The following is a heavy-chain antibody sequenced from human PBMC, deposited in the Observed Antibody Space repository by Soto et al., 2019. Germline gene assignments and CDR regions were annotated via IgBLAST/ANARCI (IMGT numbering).Heavy chain of an antibody. CDR3: AREDSYGNWFDP. J-gene: IGHJ5*02. V-gene: IGHV1-8*01. CDR2: MNPNSGNT. CDR1: GYTFTSYD. Sequence: ASVKASCKASGYTFTSYDINWVRQATGQGLEWMGWMNPNSGNTGYAQKFQGRVTMTRNTSISTAYMELSSLRSEDTAVYYCAREDSYGNWFDPWGQGTLVTVSS. D-gene: IGHD5-18*01.